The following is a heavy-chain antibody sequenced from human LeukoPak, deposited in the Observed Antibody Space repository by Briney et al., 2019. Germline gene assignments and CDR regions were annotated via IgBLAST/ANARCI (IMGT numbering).Heavy chain of an antibody. J-gene: IGHJ4*02. CDR3: VSSPSSVTPFDY. Sequence: SETLSLTCTVSGGSISSYYWSWIRQPPGKGLEWIGWIYYSGITDYNPSPKTRVTTSVDTSKNQLSLRLRSVTAADTAVYYCVSSPSSVTPFDYWGQGILVIVSS. D-gene: IGHD4-17*01. V-gene: IGHV4-59*01. CDR1: GGSISSYY. CDR2: IYYSGIT.